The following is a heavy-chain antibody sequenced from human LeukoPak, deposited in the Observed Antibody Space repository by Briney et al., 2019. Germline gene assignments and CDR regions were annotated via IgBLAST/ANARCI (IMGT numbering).Heavy chain of an antibody. CDR1: GGTFSSYA. CDR3: ARGGSIVVVTARYYFDY. J-gene: IGHJ4*02. CDR2: IIPIFGTA. D-gene: IGHD2-21*02. V-gene: IGHV1-69*13. Sequence: GASVKVSCKASGGTFSSYAISWVRQSPGQGLEWRGGIIPIFGTANYAQKFQGRVTITADESTSTAYMELSSLRSEDTAVYYCARGGSIVVVTARYYFDYWGQGTLVTVSS.